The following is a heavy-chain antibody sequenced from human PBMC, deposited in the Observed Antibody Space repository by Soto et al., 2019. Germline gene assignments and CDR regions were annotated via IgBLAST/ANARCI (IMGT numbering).Heavy chain of an antibody. Sequence: PGGSLRLSCAASGFTFSSYAMHWVRQAPGKGLEWVAVISYDGSNKYYADSVKGRFTISRDNSKNTLYLQMNSLRAEDTAVYYCARGYGHLVLRVLHYDAFDIWGQGTMVTVSS. D-gene: IGHD6-13*01. CDR2: ISYDGSNK. V-gene: IGHV3-30-3*01. J-gene: IGHJ3*02. CDR3: ARGYGHLVLRVLHYDAFDI. CDR1: GFTFSSYA.